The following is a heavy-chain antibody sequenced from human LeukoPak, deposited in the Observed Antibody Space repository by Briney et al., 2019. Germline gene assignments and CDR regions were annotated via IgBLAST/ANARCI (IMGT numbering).Heavy chain of an antibody. D-gene: IGHD6-19*01. J-gene: IGHJ5*02. CDR2: IYYSGST. V-gene: IGHV4-39*01. CDR3: AGVILAVAGTNWFDP. CDR1: GGSISSISSNNYH. Sequence: SETLSLTCIVSGGSISSISSNNYHWGWIRQPPGKGLEWIGSIYYSGSTYYNPSLKSRVTISVDTSKNQFSLKLSSVTAADTAVYYCAGVILAVAGTNWFDPWGQGTLVTVSS.